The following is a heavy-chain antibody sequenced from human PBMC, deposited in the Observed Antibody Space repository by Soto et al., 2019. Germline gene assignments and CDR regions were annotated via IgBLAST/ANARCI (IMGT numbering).Heavy chain of an antibody. CDR3: ARTYHYDSVCNTYFSSGMDV. J-gene: IGHJ6*02. V-gene: IGHV1-69*01. D-gene: IGHD3-22*01. CDR2: IIPMLDSA. CDR1: GGTCDNYA. Sequence: ASVRVACEASGGTCDNYAITWVRQAPGQGLEWMAGIIPMLDSANYAEKFQDRVTITADESTSTAYMEVSSLRSEDTAVYYCARTYHYDSVCNTYFSSGMDVWCQGTTLTVSS.